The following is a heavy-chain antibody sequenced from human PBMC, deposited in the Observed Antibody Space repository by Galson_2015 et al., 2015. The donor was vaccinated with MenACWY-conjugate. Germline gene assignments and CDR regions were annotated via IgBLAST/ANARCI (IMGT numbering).Heavy chain of an antibody. CDR2: ITGDGGAT. CDR1: GITFANYA. J-gene: IGHJ3*01. V-gene: IGHV3-23*01. Sequence: SLRLSCAASGITFANYAMTWVRQAPGKGLEWVSVITGDGGATYYTDSVKGRFTISRDNSKNTLYLQINSLRAEDTAVYYCAKDPNGDYLGAFDFWGQGTMVTVSS. D-gene: IGHD2-8*01. CDR3: AKDPNGDYLGAFDF.